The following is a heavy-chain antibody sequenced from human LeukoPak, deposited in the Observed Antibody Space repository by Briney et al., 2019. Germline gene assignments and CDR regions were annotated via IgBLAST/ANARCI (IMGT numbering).Heavy chain of an antibody. V-gene: IGHV1-18*01. CDR1: GYTFTSYG. CDR3: AKDNFGYFFEN. D-gene: IGHD3-3*01. Sequence: ASVKVSCKASGYTFTSYGISWVRQAPGQGLEWMGWISAYDGNTNYAQKLQGRVTMTTDTSTSTAYMELRTLSSDDTALYYCAKDNFGYFFENWGQGTLVTVSS. J-gene: IGHJ4*02. CDR2: ISAYDGNT.